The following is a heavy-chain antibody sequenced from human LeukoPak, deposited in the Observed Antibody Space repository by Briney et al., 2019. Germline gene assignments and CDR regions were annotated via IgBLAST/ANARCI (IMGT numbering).Heavy chain of an antibody. Sequence: PGGSLRLSCAASGFTFSNYAMSWVRQAPGKGLEWVAVIWYDGSNKYYADSVKGRFTISRDNSKNTLYLQMNSLRAEDTAVYYCATDSSSWYYWGQGTLVTVSS. D-gene: IGHD6-13*01. V-gene: IGHV3-33*08. CDR2: IWYDGSNK. CDR3: ATDSSSWYY. CDR1: GFTFSNYA. J-gene: IGHJ4*02.